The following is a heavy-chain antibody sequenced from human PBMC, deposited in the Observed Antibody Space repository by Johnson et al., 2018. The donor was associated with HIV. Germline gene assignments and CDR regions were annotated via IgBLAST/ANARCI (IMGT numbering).Heavy chain of an antibody. Sequence: VQLVESGGGLVQPGRSLRLSCAASGFTFDDYAMHWVRQAPGKGLEWVSGISWNSGSIGYADSVKGRFTISRDNSKNTLYLQMNSLRAEDTAVYYCARASSIAARGADAFDIWGHGTMVTVSS. D-gene: IGHD6-6*01. CDR3: ARASSIAARGADAFDI. CDR2: ISWNSGSI. V-gene: IGHV3-9*01. CDR1: GFTFDDYA. J-gene: IGHJ3*02.